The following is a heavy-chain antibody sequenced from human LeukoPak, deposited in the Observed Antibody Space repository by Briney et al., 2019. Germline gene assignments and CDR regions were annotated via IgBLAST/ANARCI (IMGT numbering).Heavy chain of an antibody. J-gene: IGHJ3*02. V-gene: IGHV1-18*01. CDR3: ARHYNWNPHGAFDI. CDR1: GYTFTSYG. D-gene: IGHD1-20*01. CDR2: ISAYNGNT. Sequence: GASVKVSCKASGYTFTSYGISWVRQAPGQGLEWMGWISAYNGNTNYAQKLQGRVTMTTDTSTSTAYMELRSLRSDDTAVYYCARHYNWNPHGAFDIWGQGTMVTVSS.